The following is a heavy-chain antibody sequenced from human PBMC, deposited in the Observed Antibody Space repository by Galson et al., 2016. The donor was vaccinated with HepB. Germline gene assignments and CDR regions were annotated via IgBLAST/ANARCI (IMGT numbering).Heavy chain of an antibody. CDR3: AKVLPYSAGHGMDV. D-gene: IGHD6-13*01. CDR1: GFTFSNHA. Sequence: SLRLSCAASGFTFSNHAMSWVRQAPGKGLEWLSYISSSGTTIYYVDSVKGRFTISRDNAKNSLFLQMNSLRAEDTAVYYCAKVLPYSAGHGMDVRGQGNPGHRLL. CDR2: ISSSGTTI. J-gene: IGHJ6*01. V-gene: IGHV3-11*01.